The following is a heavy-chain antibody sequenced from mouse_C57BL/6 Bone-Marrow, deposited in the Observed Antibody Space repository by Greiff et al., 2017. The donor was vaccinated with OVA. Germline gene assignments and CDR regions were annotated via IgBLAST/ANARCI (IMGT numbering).Heavy chain of an antibody. CDR2: ISDGGSYT. CDR1: GFTFSSYA. D-gene: IGHD2-4*01. J-gene: IGHJ3*01. CDR3: ARDYDYDGSWFAY. V-gene: IGHV5-4*01. Sequence: EVKVVESGGGLVKPGGSLKLSCAASGFTFSSYAMSWVRQTPEKRLEWVATISDGGSYTYYPDNVKGRFTISRDNAKNNLYLQMSHLKSEDTAMYYCARDYDYDGSWFAYWGQGTLVTVSA.